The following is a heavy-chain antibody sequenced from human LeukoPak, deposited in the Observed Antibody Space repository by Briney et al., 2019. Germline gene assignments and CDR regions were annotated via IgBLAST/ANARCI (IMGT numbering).Heavy chain of an antibody. V-gene: IGHV3-30-3*01. J-gene: IGHJ4*02. CDR3: AREERRDGYKPFDY. D-gene: IGHD5-24*01. CDR1: GFTFSSYA. CDR2: ISYDGSNK. Sequence: PGGSLRLSCAASGFTFSSYAMHWVRQAPGKRLEWVAVISYDGSNKYYADSVKGRFTISRDNSKNTLYLQMNSLRAEDTAVYYCAREERRDGYKPFDYWGQGTLVTVSS.